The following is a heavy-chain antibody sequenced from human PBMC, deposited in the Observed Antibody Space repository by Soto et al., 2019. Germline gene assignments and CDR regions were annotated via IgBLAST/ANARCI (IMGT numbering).Heavy chain of an antibody. J-gene: IGHJ5*02. CDR1: GASVSHGY. CDR2: MYFGGSF. CDR3: ARSYDDSTGFAVDP. Sequence: QMQLQASGPGLVKPSETLSLTCNVSGASVSHGYWSWIRKPPGKALEWIGFMYFGGSFNYNPSLTSRATISVETSKNQFSMQLTSVTASDTAVYYCARSYDDSTGFAVDPWGQGTLVTVSS. D-gene: IGHD3-22*01. V-gene: IGHV4-59*02.